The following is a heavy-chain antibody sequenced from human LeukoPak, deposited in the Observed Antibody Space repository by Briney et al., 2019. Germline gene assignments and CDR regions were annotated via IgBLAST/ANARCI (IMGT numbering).Heavy chain of an antibody. D-gene: IGHD5-12*01. CDR2: IYSGGST. CDR1: GFTVSSNY. CDR3: ARPSRYSGYDRPGAFDI. V-gene: IGHV3-53*01. J-gene: IGHJ3*02. Sequence: HPGGSLRLSCAASGFTVSSNYMSWVRQAPGKGLEWVSVIYSGGSTYYADSVKGRFTISRDNSKNTLYLQMNSLRAEDTAVYYCARPSRYSGYDRPGAFDIWGQGTMVTVSS.